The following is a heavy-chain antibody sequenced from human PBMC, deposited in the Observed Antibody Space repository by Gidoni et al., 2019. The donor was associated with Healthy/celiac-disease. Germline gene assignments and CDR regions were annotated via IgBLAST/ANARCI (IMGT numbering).Heavy chain of an antibody. J-gene: IGHJ6*02. Sequence: QVTLRESGPALVKPTQTLTLTCTFSGFSLSTSGMCVSWIRQPPGKALEWLARIDWDDDKYYSTSLKTRLTISKDTSKNQVVLTMTNMDPVDTATYYCARIRIAAAGWHYYYGMDVWGQGTTVTVSS. CDR1: GFSLSTSGMC. D-gene: IGHD6-13*01. V-gene: IGHV2-70*15. CDR2: IDWDDDK. CDR3: ARIRIAAAGWHYYYGMDV.